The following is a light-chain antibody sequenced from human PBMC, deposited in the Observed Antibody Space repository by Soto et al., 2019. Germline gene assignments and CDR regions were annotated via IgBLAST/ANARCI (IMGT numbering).Light chain of an antibody. CDR3: QQRSNWPT. J-gene: IGKJ5*01. CDR1: QSVSSY. CDR2: DAS. V-gene: IGKV3-11*01. Sequence: EIVLTQSPATLSLSPGERATLSCRASQSVSSYLAWYQQKPGQAPRLLIYDASKRATGITARFSGSGSGTDFTLTISSLEPEYLTLHYWQQRSNWPTFGQGTRLDIK.